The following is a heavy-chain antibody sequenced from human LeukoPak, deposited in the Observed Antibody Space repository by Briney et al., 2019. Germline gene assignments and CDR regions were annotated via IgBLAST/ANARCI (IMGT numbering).Heavy chain of an antibody. V-gene: IGHV1-69*05. CDR2: IIPIFGTA. J-gene: IGHJ4*02. D-gene: IGHD1-26*01. CDR1: GGTFSSYA. Sequence: GASVKVSCKASGGTFSSYAISWVRQAPGQGLEWMGGIIPIFGTANYAQKFQGRVTIITDESTSTAYMELSNLRSEDTAVYYCATTQPTPWAYYFDYWGQGTLVTVSS. CDR3: ATTQPTPWAYYFDY.